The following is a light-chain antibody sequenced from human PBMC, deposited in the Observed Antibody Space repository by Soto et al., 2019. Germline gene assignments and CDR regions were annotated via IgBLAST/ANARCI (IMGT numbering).Light chain of an antibody. CDR2: DVS. Sequence: QSVQTQPASVSGSPGQSITISCTGTGSDVGGYNYVSWYQQHPGKAPKVMIYDVSNRPSGVSNRFSGSKSGNTASLTIPGLQAEDEADYYCSSYTSASTPVVFGGGTKLTVL. CDR3: SSYTSASTPVV. J-gene: IGLJ2*01. CDR1: GSDVGGYNY. V-gene: IGLV2-14*01.